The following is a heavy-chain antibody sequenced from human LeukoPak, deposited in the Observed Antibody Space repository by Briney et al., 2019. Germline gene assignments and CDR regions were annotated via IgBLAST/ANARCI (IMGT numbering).Heavy chain of an antibody. CDR2: INPNSGGT. D-gene: IGHD1-1*01. Sequence: ASVKVSCKASGYTFTGYYMHWVRQAPGQGLEWMGWINPNSGGTNYAQKFQGRVTMTRDTSISTAYMELSRLRSDDTAVYYCAGTRKKKNWNDEGDYFDYWGQGTLVTVSS. CDR3: AGTRKKKNWNDEGDYFDY. CDR1: GYTFTGYY. V-gene: IGHV1-2*02. J-gene: IGHJ4*02.